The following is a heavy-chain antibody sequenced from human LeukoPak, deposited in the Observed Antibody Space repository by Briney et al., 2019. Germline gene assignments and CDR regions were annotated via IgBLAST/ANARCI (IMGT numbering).Heavy chain of an antibody. Sequence: PGGSLRLSCAASGFTFSSYSMNWVRQAPGKGLEWVSSISSSSSYIYYADSVKGRFTISRDNAKNSLYLQMNSLGAEDTAVYYCARAPAAMVDYWGQGTLVTVSS. J-gene: IGHJ4*02. CDR1: GFTFSSYS. V-gene: IGHV3-21*01. D-gene: IGHD2-2*01. CDR3: ARAPAAMVDY. CDR2: ISSSSSYI.